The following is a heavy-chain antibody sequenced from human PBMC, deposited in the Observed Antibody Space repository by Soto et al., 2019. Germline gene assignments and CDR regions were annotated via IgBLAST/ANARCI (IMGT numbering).Heavy chain of an antibody. D-gene: IGHD3-10*01. CDR3: ASYGSGSYYTAFDY. CDR2: INPSSGST. J-gene: IGHJ4*02. CDR1: GYTFTSYY. V-gene: IGHV1-46*01. Sequence: ASVKVSCKASGYTFTSYYMHWVRQAPGQGLEWMGIINPSSGSTRYAQKFQGRVTMTRDTSASTAYMELSSLRSEDTAVYYCASYGSGSYYTAFDYWGQGTLVTVSS.